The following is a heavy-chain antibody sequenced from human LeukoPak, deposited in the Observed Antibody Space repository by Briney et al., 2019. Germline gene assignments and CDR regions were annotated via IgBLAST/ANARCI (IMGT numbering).Heavy chain of an antibody. D-gene: IGHD2-2*01. Sequence: SETLSLTSTVSGGSISSYYWSWIRQPPGKGLEWIGYIYYSGSTNYNPSLKSRVTISADTSKNQFSLKLSSVTAADTAVYYCAREIRGYCSSTSCYGDRRNWFDPWGQGTLVTVSS. CDR1: GGSISSYY. CDR2: IYYSGST. J-gene: IGHJ5*02. CDR3: AREIRGYCSSTSCYGDRRNWFDP. V-gene: IGHV4-59*01.